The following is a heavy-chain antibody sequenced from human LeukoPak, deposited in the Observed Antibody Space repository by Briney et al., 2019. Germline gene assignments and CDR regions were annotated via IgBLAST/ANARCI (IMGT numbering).Heavy chain of an antibody. V-gene: IGHV1-18*01. Sequence: ASVKVSCKASGYTFTSYGISWVRQAPGQGLEWMGWISAYNGNTNYAQKLQGRVTMTTDTSTSTAYMALRSLRADDTAVYYCARVRLAALFDYWGQGTLVTVSS. J-gene: IGHJ4*02. CDR3: ARVRLAALFDY. D-gene: IGHD2-15*01. CDR1: GYTFTSYG. CDR2: ISAYNGNT.